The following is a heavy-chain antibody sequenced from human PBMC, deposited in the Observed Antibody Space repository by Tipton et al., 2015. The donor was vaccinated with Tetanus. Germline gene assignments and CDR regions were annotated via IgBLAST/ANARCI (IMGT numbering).Heavy chain of an antibody. D-gene: IGHD6-19*01. J-gene: IGHJ4*02. CDR3: ARLVRQWLVPEDY. Sequence: QLVQSGPEVKKPGSSVKVSCKASGGTFTNYALSWVRQAPGQGLEWVGGITPIFGTTNSAPKFQGRVTITADESTNTAYMELSNLRSDDTAVYYCARLVRQWLVPEDYWGQGTLVTVSS. V-gene: IGHV1-69*01. CDR1: GGTFTNYA. CDR2: ITPIFGTT.